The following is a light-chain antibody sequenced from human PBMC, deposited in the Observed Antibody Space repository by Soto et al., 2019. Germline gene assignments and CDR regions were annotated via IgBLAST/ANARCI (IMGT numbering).Light chain of an antibody. J-gene: IGLJ1*01. CDR2: DVS. CDR3: SSYTSSSTYV. Sequence: QSVLTQPASVSGSPGQSIAISCTGTSSDVGGYNYVSWYQQHPGKAPKLMVYDVSNRPSGVSNRFSGSKSGNTASLTISGLQAEDEAEYYCSSYTSSSTYVFGNGTKLTVL. CDR1: SSDVGGYNY. V-gene: IGLV2-14*01.